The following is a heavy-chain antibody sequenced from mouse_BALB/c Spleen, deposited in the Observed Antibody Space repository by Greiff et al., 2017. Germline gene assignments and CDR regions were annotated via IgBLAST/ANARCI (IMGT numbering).Heavy chain of an antibody. D-gene: IGHD2-10*02. J-gene: IGHJ3*01. CDR3: ARQGYGNYVAWFAY. CDR1: GDSITSGY. V-gene: IGHV3-8*02. CDR2: ISYSGST. Sequence: EVKLQESGPSLVKPSQTLSLTCSVTGDSITSGYWNWIRKFPGNKLEYMGYISYSGSTYYNPSLKSRISITRDTSKNQYYLQLNSVTTEDTATYYCARQGYGNYVAWFAYWGQGTLVTVSA.